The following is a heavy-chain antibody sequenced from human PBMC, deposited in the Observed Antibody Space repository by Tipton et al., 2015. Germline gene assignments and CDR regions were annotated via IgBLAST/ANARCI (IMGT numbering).Heavy chain of an antibody. CDR3: ARGHYVSGWYSHYFDL. CDR1: GGSISNYY. Sequence: LRLSCTVSGGSISNYYWNWIRQPPGKGLEWIGYISYSGSPNYNPSLRSRVTISVDASKNQVSLQLSSITAADTAVYYCARGHYVSGWYSHYFDLWGRGSLVTVSS. CDR2: ISYSGSP. D-gene: IGHD6-19*01. V-gene: IGHV4-59*12. J-gene: IGHJ2*01.